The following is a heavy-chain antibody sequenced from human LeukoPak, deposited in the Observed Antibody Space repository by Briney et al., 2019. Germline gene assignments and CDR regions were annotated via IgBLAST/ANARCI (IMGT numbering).Heavy chain of an antibody. Sequence: GGPLRLSCTISGFTFRDYAMNWFRQAPGKGLEWIGFIRSNLYGGTTEYAASVKGRFTISRDDSKSIAYLQMNSLKTEDTAVYYCTRDTLAGYGMDVWGQGTTVSVSS. CDR2: IRSNLYGGTT. J-gene: IGHJ6*02. CDR3: TRDTLAGYGMDV. CDR1: GFTFRDYA. V-gene: IGHV3-49*03.